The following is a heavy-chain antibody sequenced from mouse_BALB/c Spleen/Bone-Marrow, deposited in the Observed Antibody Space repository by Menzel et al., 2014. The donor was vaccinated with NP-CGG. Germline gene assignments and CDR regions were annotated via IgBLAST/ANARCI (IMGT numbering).Heavy chain of an antibody. CDR1: GFTFSDYY. D-gene: IGHD2-14*01. V-gene: IGHV5-4*02. J-gene: IGHJ4*01. CDR2: ISDGGSYT. CDR3: ARTYRPFALDY. Sequence: EVKLVESGGGLVKPGGSLKLSCAASGFTFSDYYMYWVRQTPEKRLEWVATISDGGSYTDYPGSVKGRFTVSRDNAKNILYLQMSSLKSEDTAMYFCARTYRPFALDYWGQGTSVTVSS.